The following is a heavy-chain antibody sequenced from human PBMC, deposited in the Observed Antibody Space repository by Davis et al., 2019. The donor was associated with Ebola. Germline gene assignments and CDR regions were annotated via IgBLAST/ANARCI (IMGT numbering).Heavy chain of an antibody. CDR1: GFTFDDYA. D-gene: IGHD2-2*01. V-gene: IGHV3-9*01. CDR3: AKDSHSESAAAMSP. CDR2: ISWNSGSI. J-gene: IGHJ5*02. Sequence: PGGSLRLSCAASGFTFDDYAMHWVRQAPGKGLEWVSGISWNSGSIGYADSVKGRFTISRDNSKNTLYLQMNSLRAEDTAVYYCAKDSHSESAAAMSPWGQGTLVTVSS.